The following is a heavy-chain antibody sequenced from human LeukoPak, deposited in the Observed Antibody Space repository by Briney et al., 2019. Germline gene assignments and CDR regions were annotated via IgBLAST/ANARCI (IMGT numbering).Heavy chain of an antibody. CDR3: ARGPLYSSSWYNWFDP. J-gene: IGHJ5*02. CDR1: GGSFSGYY. V-gene: IGHV4-34*01. CDR2: INHSGST. D-gene: IGHD6-13*01. Sequence: SETLSLTCAVYGGSFSGYYWSWIRQPPGKGLEWIGEINHSGSTNCNPSLKGRVTISVDTSKNQFSLKLSSVTAADTAVYYCARGPLYSSSWYNWFDPWGQGTLVTVSS.